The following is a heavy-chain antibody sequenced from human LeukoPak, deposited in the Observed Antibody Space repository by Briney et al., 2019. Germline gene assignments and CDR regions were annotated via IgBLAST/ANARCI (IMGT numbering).Heavy chain of an antibody. D-gene: IGHD5-24*01. CDR3: ARDNSVRDEAWWFNP. CDR1: GFTFSSYA. V-gene: IGHV3-21*04. CDR2: ISSSSSYI. Sequence: GGSLRLSCAASGFTFSSYAMNWVRQAPGKGLEWVSSISSSSSYIYYADSVKGRFTISRDNAKNSLYLQMNSLRAEDTAVYYCARDNSVRDEAWWFNPWGQGTLVTVSS. J-gene: IGHJ5*02.